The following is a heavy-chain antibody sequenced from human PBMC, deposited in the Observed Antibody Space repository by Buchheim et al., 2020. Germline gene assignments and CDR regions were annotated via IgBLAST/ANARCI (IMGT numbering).Heavy chain of an antibody. CDR1: GFTFSSYA. D-gene: IGHD6-19*01. CDR2: FSGSGGTT. CDR3: AKAVAGYWYFDL. Sequence: EVQLLESGGGLVQPGGSLRLSCAASGFTFSSYAMNWVRQAPGKGLEWVSGFSGSGGTTYYADSVKGRFTISRDNSKKQLYLQMNSLRVEDTAVYYCAKAVAGYWYFDLWGRGTL. V-gene: IGHV3-23*01. J-gene: IGHJ2*01.